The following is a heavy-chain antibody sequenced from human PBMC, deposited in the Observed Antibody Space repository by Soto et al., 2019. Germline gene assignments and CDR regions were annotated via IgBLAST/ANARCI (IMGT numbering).Heavy chain of an antibody. CDR2: ISYVGNNK. V-gene: IGHV3-30-3*01. CDR1: GFTFSSYA. J-gene: IGHJ3*02. Sequence: GGSLRLSCAASGFTFSSYAMHWVRQAPGKGLEWVALISYVGNNKYYADSVKGRFTISRDNSKNTLYLQMNSLRAGDTAVYYCARDHYAFDIWGQGTMVTVSS. CDR3: ARDHYAFDI.